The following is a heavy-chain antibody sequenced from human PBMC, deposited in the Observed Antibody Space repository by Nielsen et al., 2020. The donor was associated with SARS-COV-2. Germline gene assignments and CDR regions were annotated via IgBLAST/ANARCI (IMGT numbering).Heavy chain of an antibody. CDR2: ISPSSSRTGSHI. J-gene: IGHJ5*02. V-gene: IGHV3-21*01. Sequence: GGSLRLSCAASGFTFSSYTMNWVRQAPGKGLEWVSSISPSSSRTGSHINYADSVKGRFTISRDNAKNSVYLQMDSLRAEDTAMYFCARVASSWSTISYFGPWGRGTLVTVSS. CDR3: ARVASSWSTISYFGP. CDR1: GFTFSSYT. D-gene: IGHD3-9*01.